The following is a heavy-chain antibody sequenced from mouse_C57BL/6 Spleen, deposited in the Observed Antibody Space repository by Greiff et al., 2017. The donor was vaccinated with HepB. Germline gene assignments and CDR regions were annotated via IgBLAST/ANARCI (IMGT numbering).Heavy chain of an antibody. Sequence: VMLVESGPGLVAPSQSLSITCTVSGFSLTSYGVHWVRQPPGKGLEWLVVIWSDGSTTYNSALKSRLSISKDNSKSQVFLKMNSLQTDDTAMYYCAREGSYSNYAMDYWGQGTSVTVSS. CDR3: AREGSYSNYAMDY. J-gene: IGHJ4*01. CDR1: GFSLTSYG. D-gene: IGHD2-5*01. V-gene: IGHV2-6*03. CDR2: IWSDGST.